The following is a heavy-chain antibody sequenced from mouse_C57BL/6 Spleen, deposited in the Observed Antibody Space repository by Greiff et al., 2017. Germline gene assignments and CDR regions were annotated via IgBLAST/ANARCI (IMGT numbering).Heavy chain of an antibody. CDR2: IHPNSGST. D-gene: IGHD3-2*02. V-gene: IGHV1-64*01. CDR1: GYTFTSYW. J-gene: IGHJ4*01. CDR3: APQGTAQATGAMDY. Sequence: QVQLQQPGAELVKPGASVKLSCKASGYTFTSYWMHWVKQRPGQGLEWIGMIHPNSGSTNYNEKFKSKATLTVDKSSSTAYMQLSSLTSEDSAVYYCAPQGTAQATGAMDYWGQGTSVTVSS.